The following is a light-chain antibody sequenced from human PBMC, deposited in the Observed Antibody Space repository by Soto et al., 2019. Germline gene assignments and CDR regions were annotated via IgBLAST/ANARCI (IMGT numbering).Light chain of an antibody. V-gene: IGKV1-39*01. CDR2: GAS. CDR3: QQTYTTPLT. J-gene: IGKJ4*01. CDR1: QSISYY. Sequence: DIQITQSPSSLSAYVGDRVNITCRASQSISYYLNWYQQKPGRAPNLLMYGASSLQSGVPSSFTGSGSGTEFTLTITSLQPGDFATYYCQQTYTTPLTFGGGTKVDIK.